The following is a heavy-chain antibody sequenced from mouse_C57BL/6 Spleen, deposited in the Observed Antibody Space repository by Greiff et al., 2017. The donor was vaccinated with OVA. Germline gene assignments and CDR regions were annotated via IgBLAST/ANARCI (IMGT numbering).Heavy chain of an antibody. CDR2: IYPGDGDT. V-gene: IGHV1-82*01. Sequence: QVQLQQSGPELVKPGASVKISCKASGYAFSSSWMNWVKQRPGKGLEWIGRIYPGDGDTNYNGKFKGKATRTADKSSSTAYMQLSSLTSEDSAVYFCAGQLRTFDYWGQGTTLTVSS. CDR3: AGQLRTFDY. J-gene: IGHJ2*01. CDR1: GYAFSSSW. D-gene: IGHD3-2*02.